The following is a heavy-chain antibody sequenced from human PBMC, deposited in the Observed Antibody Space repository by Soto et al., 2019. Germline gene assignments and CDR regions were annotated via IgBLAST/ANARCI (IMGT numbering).Heavy chain of an antibody. J-gene: IGHJ4*02. V-gene: IGHV3-23*01. Sequence: PGESLKISCAASGFTFSSYAMSWVRQAPGKGLEWVSAISGSGGSTYYADSVKGRFTISRDNSKNTLYLQMNSLRAEDTAVYYCAKCNWNYFDYWGQGTLVTVSS. CDR3: AKCNWNYFDY. CDR2: ISGSGGST. CDR1: GFTFSSYA. D-gene: IGHD1-20*01.